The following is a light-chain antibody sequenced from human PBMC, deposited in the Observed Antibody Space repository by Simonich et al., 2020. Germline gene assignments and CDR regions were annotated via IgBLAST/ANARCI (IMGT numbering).Light chain of an antibody. CDR2: GKT. CDR3: NSRDSSGNHVV. CDR1: SLRGYY. Sequence: SSELTQDPAVSVALGQTVRITCQGDSLRGYYASLYQQKPGQAPVLVIYGKTNRPPGIPTRFSGSSSGNTASLTITGAQAEDEADYYCNSRDSSGNHVVFGGGTKLTVL. V-gene: IGLV3-19*01. J-gene: IGLJ2*01.